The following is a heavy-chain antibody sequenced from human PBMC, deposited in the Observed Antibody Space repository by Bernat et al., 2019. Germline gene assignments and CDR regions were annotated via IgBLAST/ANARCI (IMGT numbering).Heavy chain of an antibody. Sequence: QVQLVQSGAEVKKPGAPVKVSCKASGYTFTSYAMHWVRQAPGQRLEWMGWINAGNGNTKYSPKFQGRVTITRDTSASTAYMELSSLRSEDTAVYYCARDDYDILTGYPKYNWFDPWGQGTLVTVSS. D-gene: IGHD3-9*01. CDR3: ARDDYDILTGYPKYNWFDP. CDR2: INAGNGNT. J-gene: IGHJ5*02. CDR1: GYTFTSYA. V-gene: IGHV1-3*01.